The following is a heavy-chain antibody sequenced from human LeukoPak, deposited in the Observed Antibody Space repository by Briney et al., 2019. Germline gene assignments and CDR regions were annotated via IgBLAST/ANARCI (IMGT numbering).Heavy chain of an antibody. CDR1: GGSISSSSYY. J-gene: IGHJ4*02. CDR2: LYYSGST. Sequence: SSETLSLTCTVSGGSISSSSYYWGWIRQPLGKGLEWIGSLYYSGSTYYNPSLKSRVTISVDASKNQFSLKLSSVTAADTAVYYCARDSITMVRGVILRNDYWGQGTLVTVSS. D-gene: IGHD3-10*01. V-gene: IGHV4-39*07. CDR3: ARDSITMVRGVILRNDY.